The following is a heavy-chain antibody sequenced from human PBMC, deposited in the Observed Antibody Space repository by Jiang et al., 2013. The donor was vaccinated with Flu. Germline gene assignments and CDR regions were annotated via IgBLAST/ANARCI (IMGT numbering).Heavy chain of an antibody. D-gene: IGHD3-9*01. V-gene: IGHV3-30*18. J-gene: IGHJ3*02. CDR1: GFTFSSYG. CDR3: AKGEYYDILTGYSNDAFGI. Sequence: VQLLESGGGVVQPGRSLRLSCAASGFTFSSYGMHWVRQAPGKGLEWVAVISYDGSNKYYADSVKGRFTISRDNSKNTLYLQMNSLRAEDTAVYYCAKGEYYDILTGYSNDAFGIWGQGTMVTVSS. CDR2: ISYDGSNK.